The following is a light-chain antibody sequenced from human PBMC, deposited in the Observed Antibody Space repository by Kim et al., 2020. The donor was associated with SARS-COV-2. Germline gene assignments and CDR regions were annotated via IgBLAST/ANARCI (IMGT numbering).Light chain of an antibody. CDR3: QQYAT. Sequence: TLSSAPVDRATPACRASQSVSSSYLAWYQQKPGQAPRLLIYGASSRATGIPDRFSGSGSGTDFTLTISRLEPEDFAVYYCQQYATFGQGTKVDIK. CDR1: QSVSSSY. V-gene: IGKV3-20*01. J-gene: IGKJ1*01. CDR2: GAS.